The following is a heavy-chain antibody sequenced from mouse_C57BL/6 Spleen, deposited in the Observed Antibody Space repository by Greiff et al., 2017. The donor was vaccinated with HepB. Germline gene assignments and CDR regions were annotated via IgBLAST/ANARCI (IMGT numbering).Heavy chain of an antibody. Sequence: VQLQQSGAELVRPGASVKLSCKASGYTFTDYYINWVKQRPGQGLEWIARIYPGSGNTYYNEKFKGKATLTAEKSSSTAYMQLSSRTSEDSAVYFFAREREDWGQGTTLTVSS. CDR1: GYTFTDYY. CDR3: ARERED. CDR2: IYPGSGNT. J-gene: IGHJ2*01. V-gene: IGHV1-76*01.